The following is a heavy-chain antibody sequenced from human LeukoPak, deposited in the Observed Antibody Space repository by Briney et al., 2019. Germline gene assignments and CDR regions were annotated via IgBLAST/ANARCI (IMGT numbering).Heavy chain of an antibody. CDR2: INAGNGNT. V-gene: IGHV1-3*01. CDR3: ARVGYGSGSIDDY. Sequence: GASVKVSCKASGYTSTSYAMHWVRQAPGQRLEWMGWINAGNGNTKYSQKFQGRVTITRDTSASTAYMELSSLRSEDTAMYYCARVGYGSGSIDDYWGQGTLVTVSS. J-gene: IGHJ4*02. CDR1: GYTSTSYA. D-gene: IGHD3-10*01.